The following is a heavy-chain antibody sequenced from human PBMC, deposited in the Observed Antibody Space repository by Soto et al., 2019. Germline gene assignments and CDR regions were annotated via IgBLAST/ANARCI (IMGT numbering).Heavy chain of an antibody. V-gene: IGHV3-53*01. J-gene: IGHJ6*02. CDR3: ARERYYDFWSGSNGMDV. CDR1: GFTVSSNY. D-gene: IGHD3-3*01. Sequence: PGGSLRLSCAASGFTVSSNYMSWVRQAPGKGLEWVSVIYSGGSTYYADSVKGRFTISRDNSKNTLYLQMNSLRAEDTAVYYCARERYYDFWSGSNGMDVWGQGTTVTVSS. CDR2: IYSGGST.